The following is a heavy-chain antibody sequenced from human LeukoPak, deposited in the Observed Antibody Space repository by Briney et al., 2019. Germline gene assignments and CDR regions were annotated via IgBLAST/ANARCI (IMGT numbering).Heavy chain of an antibody. D-gene: IGHD1-1*01. J-gene: IGHJ3*02. V-gene: IGHV1-69*13. Sequence: SVKVSCKASGGTFSSYAISWVRQAPGQGLEWMGGIIPIFGTANYAQKFQGRVTITADESTSTAYMELSSLRSEDTAMYYCARPGIGTTGTTGAFDIWGQGTTVTVSS. CDR3: ARPGIGTTGTTGAFDI. CDR2: IIPIFGTA. CDR1: GGTFSSYA.